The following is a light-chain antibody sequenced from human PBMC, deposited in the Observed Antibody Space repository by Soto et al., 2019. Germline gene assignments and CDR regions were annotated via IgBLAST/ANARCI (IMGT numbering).Light chain of an antibody. J-gene: IGKJ5*01. V-gene: IGKV3D-15*01. CDR2: GAS. CDR3: QQYNNWPIT. Sequence: EIVMTQSPATLSVSPGERATLSCRTSQTVLTNLAWYQQKPGQAPRLLVYGASTRVTGIPASFSGSGSGTEFTLTLSSLQPEDFAVYYCQQYNNWPITFGQGTRLEIK. CDR1: QTVLTN.